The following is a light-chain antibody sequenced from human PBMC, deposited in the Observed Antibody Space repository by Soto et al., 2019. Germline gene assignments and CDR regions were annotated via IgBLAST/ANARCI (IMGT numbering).Light chain of an antibody. CDR2: SGS. CDR1: QSLLHSNGYTY. CDR3: MQTLQTPS. J-gene: IGKJ2*01. V-gene: IGKV2-28*01. Sequence: DIVMTQSPLSLPVTPGEPASISCRSSQSLLHSNGYTYLDWYLQKPGQSPQLLIYSGSNRASGVPDRFSGSGSGTDFTLKISRVEAEDVGVYYCMQTLQTPSFGQGPKLEIK.